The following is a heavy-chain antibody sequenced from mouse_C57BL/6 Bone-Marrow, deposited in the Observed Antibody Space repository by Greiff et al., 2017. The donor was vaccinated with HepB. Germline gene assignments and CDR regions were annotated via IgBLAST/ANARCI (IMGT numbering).Heavy chain of an antibody. CDR2: NYPRSGNT. CDR1: GYTFTSYG. J-gene: IGHJ4*01. D-gene: IGHD1-1*01. Sequence: QVQLQQSGAELARPGASVKLSCKASGYTFTSYGISWVKQRTGQGLEWIGENYPRSGNTYYNEKFKGKATLTADKSSSTAYMELRSLTSEDSAVYFCARLSSYAMDYWGQGTSVTVSS. CDR3: ARLSSYAMDY. V-gene: IGHV1-81*01.